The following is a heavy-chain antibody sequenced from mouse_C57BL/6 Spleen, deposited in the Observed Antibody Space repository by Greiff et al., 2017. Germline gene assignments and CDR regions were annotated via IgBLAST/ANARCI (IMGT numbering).Heavy chain of an antibody. D-gene: IGHD2-3*01. CDR2: IYPGDGYT. V-gene: IGHV1-80*01. J-gene: IGHJ3*01. CDR1: GYAFSSYW. CDR3: ARSGGYYVGFAY. Sequence: QVHVKQSGAELVKPGASVKISCKASGYAFSSYWMNWVKQRPGKGLEWIGQIYPGDGYTNYNGKFKGKATLTADKSSSTAYMQLSSLTSEDSAVYFCARSGGYYVGFAYWGQGTLVTVSA.